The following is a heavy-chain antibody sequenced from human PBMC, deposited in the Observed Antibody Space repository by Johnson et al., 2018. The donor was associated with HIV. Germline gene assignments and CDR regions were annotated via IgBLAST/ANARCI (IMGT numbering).Heavy chain of an antibody. CDR1: GFTLSSYA. D-gene: IGHD5-24*01. CDR3: AKNREMATIRGAFDI. Sequence: VQLVESGGGLVQPGGSLRLSCAASGFTLSSYAMHWVRQAPGKGLEWVSGIDWNGGRQAYVDSVKGRFTISRDNAKNSLYMEMNSLRAEDTAVYYCAKNREMATIRGAFDIWGQGTMVTVSS. J-gene: IGHJ3*02. V-gene: IGHV3-20*04. CDR2: IDWNGGRQ.